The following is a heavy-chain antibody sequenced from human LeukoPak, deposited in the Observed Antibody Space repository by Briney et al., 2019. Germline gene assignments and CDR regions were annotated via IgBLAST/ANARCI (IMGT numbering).Heavy chain of an antibody. D-gene: IGHD3-22*01. V-gene: IGHV3-49*03. CDR1: GFTFGDYA. Sequence: GGSLRLSCTASGFTFGDYAVSWSRQAPGKGLGWVGFIRSKAYGGTIEYAVSVKCRFTVSRDDSKSIAYLQMNSLTTEDTAIYYCTRGERFHYDSSVYYLFDYWGQGTLVTVSS. CDR2: IRSKAYGGTI. J-gene: IGHJ4*02. CDR3: TRGERFHYDSSVYYLFDY.